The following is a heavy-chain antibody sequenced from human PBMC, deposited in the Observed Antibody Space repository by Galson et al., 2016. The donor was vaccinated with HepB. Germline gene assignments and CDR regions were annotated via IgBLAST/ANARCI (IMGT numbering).Heavy chain of an antibody. J-gene: IGHJ4*02. V-gene: IGHV3-23*01. D-gene: IGHD1-26*01. Sequence: SLRLSCAASGFTFSSYAMSWVRQSPGEGLEWVSSISSSGEHISYADSVKGRFTISRDNSKNTVSLQMNSLRAEDTAVYSCARDESAVGAMGNFDYWGQGTLVTVSS. CDR2: ISSSGEHI. CDR1: GFTFSSYA. CDR3: ARDESAVGAMGNFDY.